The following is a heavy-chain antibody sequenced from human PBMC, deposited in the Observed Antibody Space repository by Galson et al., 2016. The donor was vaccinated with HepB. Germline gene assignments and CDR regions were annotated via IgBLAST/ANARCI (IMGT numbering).Heavy chain of an antibody. V-gene: IGHV5-51*01. D-gene: IGHD4-11*01. CDR3: ARESLPAFDI. J-gene: IGHJ3*02. CDR2: IYPGDSDT. Sequence: QSGAEVKKPGESLKISCKGSGSSFSNYWIAWVRQMPGKGLESMGIIYPGDSDTRYSPSFQGQVTISADKSLSTAYLQWTSLKASDTAMYYCARESLPAFDIWGQGTMVTVSS. CDR1: GSSFSNYW.